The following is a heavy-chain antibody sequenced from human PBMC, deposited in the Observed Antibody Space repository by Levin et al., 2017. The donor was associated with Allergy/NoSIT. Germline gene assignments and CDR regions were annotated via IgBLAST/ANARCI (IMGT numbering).Heavy chain of an antibody. CDR1: GFTISGSY. J-gene: IGHJ6*02. CDR3: ARDHYDILTGYYRGYGMDD. Sequence: GGSLRLSCAASGFTISGSYMSWVRQAPGKGLEWVSVIYSDDNVDYADSVKGRFTISSDNSKNILYLQLNSLRAEDTAVYYCARDHYDILTGYYRGYGMDDWGQGTTVTVSS. CDR2: IYSDDNV. V-gene: IGHV3-53*01. D-gene: IGHD3-9*01.